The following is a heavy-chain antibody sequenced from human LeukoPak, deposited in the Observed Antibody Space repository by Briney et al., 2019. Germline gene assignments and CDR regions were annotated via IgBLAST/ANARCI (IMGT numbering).Heavy chain of an antibody. J-gene: IGHJ4*02. CDR3: ASSGGNWTPTFHY. V-gene: IGHV4-61*01. Sequence: SETLSLTCAVSGASIITGSPYWGWIRQSPGKGPEWIGDIYYTGNTNYNPSVKSRVTISIDTSKSQFSLKLSSVTAADTAVYYCASSGGNWTPTFHYWGQGRLVTVSS. D-gene: IGHD1-1*01. CDR2: IYYTGNT. CDR1: GASIITGSPY.